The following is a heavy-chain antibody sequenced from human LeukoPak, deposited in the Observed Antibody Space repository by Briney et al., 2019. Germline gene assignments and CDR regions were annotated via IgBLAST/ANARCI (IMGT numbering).Heavy chain of an antibody. CDR3: ARDPSSVTLYFFDY. J-gene: IGHJ4*02. D-gene: IGHD4-11*01. V-gene: IGHV1-2*02. Sequence: ASVKISCKASGYTFRGNYIHWLRQAPGQGLAWMGWIDANNGDTKSAQKFQGRVTMSRDTSISTAYMDLSSLSPDDAAVYYCARDPSSVTLYFFDYWGQGTLVTVSS. CDR2: IDANNGDT. CDR1: GYTFRGNY.